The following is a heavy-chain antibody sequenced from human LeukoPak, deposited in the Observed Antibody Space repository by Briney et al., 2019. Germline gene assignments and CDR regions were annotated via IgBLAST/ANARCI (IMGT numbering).Heavy chain of an antibody. CDR3: ARVRSPRWFDP. CDR2: INPSGGST. CDR1: GYTFTSYY. J-gene: IGHJ5*02. V-gene: IGHV1-46*01. Sequence: ASVKVSCKASGYTFTSYYMHWVRQAPGQGLEWMGIINPSGGSTSYAQKFQGRVMITTDESTSTAYMELSSLRSEDTAVYYCARVRSPRWFDPWGQGTLVTVSS.